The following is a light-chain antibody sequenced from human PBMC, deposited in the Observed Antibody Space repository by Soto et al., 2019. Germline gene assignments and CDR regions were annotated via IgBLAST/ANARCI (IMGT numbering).Light chain of an antibody. Sequence: EIVLTQSPGTLSLSPGERATLSCRASQSVSSSYLAWYQQKPGQALRLLIYGASSRATGIPDRFSGSGSRTDFTLTISRLEPEDFAVYYCQQYGSSPKTFGQGTKV. CDR3: QQYGSSPKT. V-gene: IGKV3-20*01. CDR2: GAS. CDR1: QSVSSSY. J-gene: IGKJ1*01.